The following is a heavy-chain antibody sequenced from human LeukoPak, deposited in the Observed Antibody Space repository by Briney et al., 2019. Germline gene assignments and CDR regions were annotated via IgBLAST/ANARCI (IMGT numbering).Heavy chain of an antibody. J-gene: IGHJ4*02. Sequence: SETLSLTCAVYGGSFSGYYWSWIRQPPGKGLEWIGEINHSGSTNYNPSFKSRVTISVDTSKNQFSLKLSSVTAADTAVYYCASPFLTNDYWGQGTLVTVSS. D-gene: IGHD3-3*01. CDR2: INHSGST. CDR3: ASPFLTNDY. V-gene: IGHV4-34*01. CDR1: GGSFSGYY.